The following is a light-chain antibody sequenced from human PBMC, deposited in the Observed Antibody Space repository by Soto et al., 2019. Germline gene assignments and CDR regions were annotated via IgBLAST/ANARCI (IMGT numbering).Light chain of an antibody. Sequence: EIVFTQFPGTPSFSSGEKDHPSFRASQSVSSSYLAWYQQKPGQAPRLLIYGASSRATGVPDRFSGSGSGTDFTLTISRLEPEDFAVYYCQQYGSSLWTLGQGTKVDIK. J-gene: IGKJ1*01. V-gene: IGKV3-20*01. CDR3: QQYGSSLWT. CDR2: GAS. CDR1: QSVSSSY.